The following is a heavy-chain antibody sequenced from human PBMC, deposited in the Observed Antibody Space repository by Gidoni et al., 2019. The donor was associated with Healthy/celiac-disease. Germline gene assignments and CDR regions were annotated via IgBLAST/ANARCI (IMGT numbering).Heavy chain of an antibody. V-gene: IGHV4-59*08. CDR2: IYYSGST. J-gene: IGHJ5*02. CDR1: GGSISSYY. CDR3: ARHFNPVVPFDP. Sequence: QVQLQESGPGLVKPSETLSLTCTVSGGSISSYYWSWIRQPPGKGLEWIGYIYYSGSTNYNPSLKSRVTISVDTSKNQFSLKLSSVTAADTAVYYCARHFNPVVPFDPWGQGTLVTVSS.